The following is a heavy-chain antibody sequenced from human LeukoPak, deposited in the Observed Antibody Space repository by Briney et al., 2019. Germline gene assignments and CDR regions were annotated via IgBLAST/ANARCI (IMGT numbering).Heavy chain of an antibody. V-gene: IGHV3-30*04. CDR3: TTELWEPDDDY. CDR2: ISYDGSNK. J-gene: IGHJ4*02. D-gene: IGHD1-26*01. CDR1: GFTFSSYA. Sequence: GGSLRLSCAASGFTFSSYAMHWVRQAPGKGLEWVAVISYDGSNKYYADSVKGRFTISRDDSKNTLYLQMNSLKTEDTAVYYCTTELWEPDDDYWGQGTLVTVSS.